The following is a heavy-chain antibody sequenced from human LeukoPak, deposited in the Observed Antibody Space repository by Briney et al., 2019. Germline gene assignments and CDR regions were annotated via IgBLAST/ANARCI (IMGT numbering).Heavy chain of an antibody. D-gene: IGHD2-15*01. CDR2: ISGGGGST. V-gene: IGHV3-23*01. CDR1: GFTFSSYA. J-gene: IGHJ4*02. CDR3: ARDFGNCSGSSCLGVPIDY. Sequence: GGSLTLSCAASGFTFSSYAMSWVRQAPGKGLEWVSGISGGGGSTYYADSVKGRFTISRDNSKNTLYLQMNSLRAEDTAIYYCARDFGNCSGSSCLGVPIDYWGQGTLFTVSS.